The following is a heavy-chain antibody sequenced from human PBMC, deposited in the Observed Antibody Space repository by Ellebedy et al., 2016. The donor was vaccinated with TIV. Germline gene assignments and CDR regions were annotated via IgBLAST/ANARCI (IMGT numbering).Heavy chain of an antibody. V-gene: IGHV3-23*01. CDR3: SKDGGELDEVVVGATPTGTADFDY. CDR1: GFTFSSYT. D-gene: IGHD2-15*01. J-gene: IGHJ4*02. Sequence: PGGSLRLSCAASGFTFSSYTMSWVRQAPGKGLEWVSDISGGCGSTYYADSVKGRFTISRDNSNNTLYLQMNSMRAEDTAIYYCSKDGGELDEVVVGATPTGTADFDYWGQGTPVTVSS. CDR2: ISGGCGST.